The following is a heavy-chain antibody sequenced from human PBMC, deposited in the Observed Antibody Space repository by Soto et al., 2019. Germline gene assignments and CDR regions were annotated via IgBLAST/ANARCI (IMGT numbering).Heavy chain of an antibody. V-gene: IGHV3-23*01. Sequence: PGGSLRLSCAASGLTFSNYAVTWVRQAPGKGLEWVSTISGSGGSTYYADPVKGRFTISRDNSKNTLYLQMNSLRAEDTAVYYCAKDQGSSWYEIDYWGQGTLVTVSS. CDR1: GLTFSNYA. CDR3: AKDQGSSWYEIDY. CDR2: ISGSGGST. J-gene: IGHJ4*02. D-gene: IGHD6-13*01.